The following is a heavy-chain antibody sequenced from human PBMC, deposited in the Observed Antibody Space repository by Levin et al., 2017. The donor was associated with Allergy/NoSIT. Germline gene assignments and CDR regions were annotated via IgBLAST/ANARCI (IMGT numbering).Heavy chain of an antibody. CDR2: IIPIFGTA. CDR3: ARDYYGSGSYWGY. D-gene: IGHD3-10*01. V-gene: IGHV1-69*13. CDR1: GGTFSSYA. J-gene: IGHJ4*02. Sequence: EASVKVSCKASGGTFSSYAISWVRQAPGQGLEWMGGIIPIFGTANYAQKFQGRVTITADESTSTAYMELSSLRSEDTAVYYCARDYYGSGSYWGYWGQGTLVTVSS.